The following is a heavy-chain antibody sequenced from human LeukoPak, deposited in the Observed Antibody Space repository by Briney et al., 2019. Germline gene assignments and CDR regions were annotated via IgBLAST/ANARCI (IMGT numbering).Heavy chain of an antibody. CDR2: ISSSGSTI. CDR1: GFTFSDYY. V-gene: IGHV3-11*04. Sequence: GGSLRLSCAASGFTFSDYYMSWIRQAPGKGLEWVSYISSSGSTIYYADSVRGRFTISRDNAKNSLYLQMNSLRAEDTAVYYCARDYYDSSGYLVYWGQGTLVTVSS. D-gene: IGHD3-22*01. CDR3: ARDYYDSSGYLVY. J-gene: IGHJ4*02.